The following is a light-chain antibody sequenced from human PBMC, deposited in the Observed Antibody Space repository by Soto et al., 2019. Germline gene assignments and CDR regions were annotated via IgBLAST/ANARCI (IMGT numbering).Light chain of an antibody. CDR1: SSNIGSYT. CDR3: AAWDDSLNGHV. V-gene: IGLV1-44*01. J-gene: IGLJ1*01. Sequence: QSVLAQPPSASGTPGQRVTISCSGSSSNIGSYTVHWFQQLPGAAPKPLIYTTDQRPSRVPDRFSGSKSGTSASLAISGLQSEDEADYYCAAWDDSLNGHVFGSGTKLTVL. CDR2: TTD.